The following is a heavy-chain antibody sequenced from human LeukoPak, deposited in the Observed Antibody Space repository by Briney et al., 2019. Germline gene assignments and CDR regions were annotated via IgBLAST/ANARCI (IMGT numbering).Heavy chain of an antibody. Sequence: GGSLRLSCAASGFTFSSYAMSWVRQAPGKGLEWVSAISGSGGSTYYADSVKGRFTISRDNSKNTPYLQMNSLRAEDTAVYYCAKDVSRQFSSGWLSDYWGQGTLVTVSS. CDR3: AKDVSRQFSSGWLSDY. CDR2: ISGSGGST. J-gene: IGHJ4*02. CDR1: GFTFSSYA. V-gene: IGHV3-23*01. D-gene: IGHD6-19*01.